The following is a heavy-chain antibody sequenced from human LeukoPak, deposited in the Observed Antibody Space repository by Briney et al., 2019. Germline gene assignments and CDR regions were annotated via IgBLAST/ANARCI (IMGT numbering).Heavy chain of an antibody. CDR2: LNSDGSRT. CDR1: GFTFNRYW. D-gene: IGHD6-13*01. CDR3: ARAIRAAAGTASDY. J-gene: IGHJ4*02. Sequence: GGSLRLSCTASGFTFNRYWMHWVRQAPGKGLVWVSRLNSDGSRTNYADSVQGRFTISRDNAKNSLYLQMNSLRAEDTAVYYCARAIRAAAGTASDYWGQGTLVTVSS. V-gene: IGHV3-74*01.